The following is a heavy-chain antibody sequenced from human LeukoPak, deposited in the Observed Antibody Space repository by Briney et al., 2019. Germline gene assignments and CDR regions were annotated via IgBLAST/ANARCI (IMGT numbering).Heavy chain of an antibody. CDR3: AREPPGY. CDR2: IYTNGGA. CDR1: GGSISSGSYY. V-gene: IGHV4-61*02. J-gene: IGHJ4*02. Sequence: SETLSLTCTVSGGSISSGSYYWSWIRQPAGKGLEWIGRIYTNGGASYNPSLKSRVTISIDASKNQFSLKLSPVTAADTAVYYCAREPPGYWGQGILVTVSS.